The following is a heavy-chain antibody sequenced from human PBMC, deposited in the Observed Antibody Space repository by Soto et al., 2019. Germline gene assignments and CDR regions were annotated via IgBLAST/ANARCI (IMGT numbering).Heavy chain of an antibody. CDR2: ITPAGDVQ. CDR3: ATANTPYAFDM. J-gene: IGHJ3*02. CDR1: GLTFSISW. Sequence: VQLVESGGGLVQPGESLILSCTASGLTFSISWMTWVRQAPGEGLEWVSNITPAGDVQHYADSVKERFTISRDNAKNSLFLQMSGLRVEDTAVYYCATANTPYAFDMWGQGTMVTVSS. V-gene: IGHV3-7*01.